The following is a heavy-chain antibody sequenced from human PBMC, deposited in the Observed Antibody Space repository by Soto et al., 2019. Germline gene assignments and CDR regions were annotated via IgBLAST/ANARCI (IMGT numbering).Heavy chain of an antibody. V-gene: IGHV4-34*01. Sequence: SETLSLTCAVYGGSFSGYYWSWIRQPPGKGLEWIGEVNHSGSTNYNPSLKSRVTISVDTSKNQFSLKLSSVTAADTAVYYCAREIVVVITRWFDPWGQGTLVTVS. J-gene: IGHJ5*02. CDR2: VNHSGST. D-gene: IGHD3-22*01. CDR1: GGSFSGYY. CDR3: AREIVVVITRWFDP.